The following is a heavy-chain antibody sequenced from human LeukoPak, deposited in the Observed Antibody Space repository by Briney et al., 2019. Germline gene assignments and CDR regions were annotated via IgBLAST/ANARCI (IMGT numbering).Heavy chain of an antibody. Sequence: ETLCLTCSVSNGSISTYYWRWIRQSPGKGLEWIGYISYEGATAHNPSLTRRVTISVDSPKNHISLRFTSLNAAHTALYYFFRHRGTLDYFDSWGPGSLVTVSS. CDR2: ISYEGAT. V-gene: IGHV4-59*08. J-gene: IGHJ4*02. D-gene: IGHD2-15*01. CDR3: FRHRGTLDYFDS. CDR1: NGSISTYY.